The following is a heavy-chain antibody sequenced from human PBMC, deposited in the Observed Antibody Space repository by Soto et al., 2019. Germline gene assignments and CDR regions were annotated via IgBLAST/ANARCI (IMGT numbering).Heavy chain of an antibody. CDR1: GFTFSSYS. Sequence: EVQLVESGGGLVQPGGSLRLSCAASGFTFSSYSMNWVRQAPGKGLEWVSYISSSSSTIYYADSVKGRFTISRDNAKNSLYLQMKSLRDEDTAVYYCARDPGPTGVRDFDYWGQGTLVTVSS. CDR3: ARDPGPTGVRDFDY. V-gene: IGHV3-48*02. CDR2: ISSSSSTI. D-gene: IGHD1-1*01. J-gene: IGHJ4*02.